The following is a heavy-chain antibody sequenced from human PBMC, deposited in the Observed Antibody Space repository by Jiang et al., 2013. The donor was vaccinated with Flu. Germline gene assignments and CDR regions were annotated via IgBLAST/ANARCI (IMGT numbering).Heavy chain of an antibody. J-gene: IGHJ5*02. Sequence: LEWIGNICDSGNTDYNPSLKTRVSISADRSKSQFSLKLTSVTAADTAVYYCAREDYRFDPWGPGTLVTVSS. CDR2: ICDSGNT. D-gene: IGHD4-11*01. V-gene: IGHV4-31*02. CDR3: AREDYRFDP.